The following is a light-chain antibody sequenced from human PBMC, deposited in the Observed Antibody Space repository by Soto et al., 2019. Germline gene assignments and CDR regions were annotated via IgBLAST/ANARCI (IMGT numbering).Light chain of an antibody. CDR2: DAA. CDR1: QDITNY. CDR3: QQYENRPLT. J-gene: IGKJ4*01. V-gene: IGKV1-33*01. Sequence: DIQLTQSPPSLSASVGDAVTITCQASQDITNYLNWYQQRSGKSPKLLIFDAANLERGVPSRFSGSGSGTHFPSTISSLQPEDVATYYCQQYENRPLTFGGGTKVE.